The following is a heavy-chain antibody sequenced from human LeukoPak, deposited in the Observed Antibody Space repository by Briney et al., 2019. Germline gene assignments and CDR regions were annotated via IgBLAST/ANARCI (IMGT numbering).Heavy chain of an antibody. J-gene: IGHJ3*02. D-gene: IGHD1-26*01. CDR1: GYTFTGYY. V-gene: IGHV1-2*02. CDR2: INPNSGGT. CDR3: ATTPPDPVAFDI. Sequence: ASVKVSCKASGYTFTGYYMHWVRQAPGQGLEWMGWINPNSGGTNYSQKFQGRVTMTRDTSISTAYMELSRLRSDDTAVYYCATTPPDPVAFDIWGQGTMVTASS.